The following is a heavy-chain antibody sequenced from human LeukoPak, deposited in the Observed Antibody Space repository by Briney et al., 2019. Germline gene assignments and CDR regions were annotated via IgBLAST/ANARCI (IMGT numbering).Heavy chain of an antibody. D-gene: IGHD5-24*01. CDR3: ARDERRRDGYNYAEV. CDR2: IYYSGST. J-gene: IGHJ4*02. CDR1: GGSISSYY. V-gene: IGHV4-59*01. Sequence: SETLSLTCTVSGGSISSYYWSWIRQPPGKGLEWXXYIYYSGSTDYNPSLKSRVTISVDTSKNHFPLKLSSVTAADAAVYYCARDERRRDGYNYAEVWGQGTLVTVSS.